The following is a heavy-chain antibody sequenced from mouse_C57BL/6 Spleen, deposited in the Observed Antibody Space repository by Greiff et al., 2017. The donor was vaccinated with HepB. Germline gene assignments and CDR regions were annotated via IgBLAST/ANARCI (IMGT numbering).Heavy chain of an antibody. CDR2: IYPGSGST. CDR1: GYTFTSYW. D-gene: IGHD2-5*01. J-gene: IGHJ1*03. Sequence: VQLQQSGAELVKPGASVKMSCKASGYTFTSYWITWVKQRPGQGLEWIGDIYPGSGSTNYNEKFKSKATLTVDTSSSTAYMQLSSLTSEDSAVYYCARLGSNYNCYFDVWGTGTTVTVSS. V-gene: IGHV1-55*01. CDR3: ARLGSNYNCYFDV.